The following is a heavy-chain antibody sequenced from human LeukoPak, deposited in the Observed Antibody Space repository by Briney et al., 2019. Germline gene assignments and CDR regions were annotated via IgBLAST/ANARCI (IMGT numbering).Heavy chain of an antibody. J-gene: IGHJ4*02. CDR2: INHSGST. CDR1: GGSFSGCY. CDR3: ARNARRWYTPFDY. D-gene: IGHD4-23*01. V-gene: IGHV4-34*01. Sequence: PSETLSLTCAVYGGSFSGCYWSWTRQPPGKGLEWIGEINHSGSTNYNPSLKSRVTISVDTSKNQFSLKLSSVTAADTAVYYCARNARRWYTPFDYWGQGTPVTVSS.